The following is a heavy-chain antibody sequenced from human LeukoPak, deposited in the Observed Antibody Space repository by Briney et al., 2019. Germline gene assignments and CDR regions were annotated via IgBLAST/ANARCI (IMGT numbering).Heavy chain of an antibody. Sequence: PSETLSLTCTLSIGSTSTYHWTGIRQPPGKGLEWIGYVYYSGSTSYNPSLKSRLTISVDTSKNQFSLKLSSVTDADTAVYYCARVPYYHGGSGYYYGYFDYWGQGTMVTVSP. CDR3: ARVPYYHGGSGYYYGYFDY. CDR1: IGSTSTYH. J-gene: IGHJ4*02. D-gene: IGHD3-22*01. CDR2: VYYSGST. V-gene: IGHV4-59*01.